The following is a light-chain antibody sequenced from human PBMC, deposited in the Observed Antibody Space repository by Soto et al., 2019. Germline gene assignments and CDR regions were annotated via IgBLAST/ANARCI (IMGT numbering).Light chain of an antibody. CDR1: SGHSSYI. J-gene: IGLJ3*02. V-gene: IGLV4-60*02. Sequence: QAVVTQSSSASASLGSSVKLTCTLSSGHSSYIIAWHQQQPGKAPRYLMKLEGSGSYNKGSGVPDRFSGSSSGADRYLTISNLQFEDEADYYCETWDSNTRVFGGVTKLTVL. CDR2: LEGSGSY. CDR3: ETWDSNTRV.